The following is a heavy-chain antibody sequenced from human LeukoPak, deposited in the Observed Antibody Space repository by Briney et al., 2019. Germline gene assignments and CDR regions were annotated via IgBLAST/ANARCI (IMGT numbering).Heavy chain of an antibody. V-gene: IGHV1-69*04. CDR3: ARDEAGDCSSTSCSLGY. J-gene: IGHJ4*02. D-gene: IGHD2-2*01. Sequence: SVKVSCKASGYTFTGYYMHWVRQAPGQGLEWMGRIIPILGIANYAQKFQGRVTITADKSTSTAYMELSSLRSEDTAVYYCARDEAGDCSSTSCSLGYWGQGTLVTVSS. CDR2: IIPILGIA. CDR1: GYTFTGYY.